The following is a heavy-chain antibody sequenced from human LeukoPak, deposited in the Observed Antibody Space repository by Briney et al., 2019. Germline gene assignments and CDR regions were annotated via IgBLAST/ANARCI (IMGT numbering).Heavy chain of an antibody. V-gene: IGHV1-18*01. CDR2: IIGYNGNT. D-gene: IGHD3-10*01. CDR1: GYTFTSYG. CDR3: AREGLFYYGSGSHNFGY. Sequence: ASVKVSCKASGYTFTSYGISWVRHAPGQPLEWMVWIIGYNGNTNSAQKFQARVTMTTDTSTSTAYMELRSLRSDDTAVYYCAREGLFYYGSGSHNFGYWGQGTLVTVSS. J-gene: IGHJ4*02.